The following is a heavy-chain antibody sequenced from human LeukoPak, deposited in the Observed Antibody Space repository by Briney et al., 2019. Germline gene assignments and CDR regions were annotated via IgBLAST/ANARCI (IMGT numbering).Heavy chain of an antibody. J-gene: IGHJ4*02. CDR3: AKEWGRVVVIATLSS. CDR1: GFTFSSFA. D-gene: IGHD2-21*01. V-gene: IGHV3-23*01. CDR2: IGSGGAST. Sequence: PGGSLRLSCAASGFTFSSFAMTWVRQAPGKGLEWVSTIGSGGASTYYADSVKGRFTISRDNSKNTLYLQMNSLRAEDTAVYYCAKEWGRVVVIATLSSWGQGTLVTVSS.